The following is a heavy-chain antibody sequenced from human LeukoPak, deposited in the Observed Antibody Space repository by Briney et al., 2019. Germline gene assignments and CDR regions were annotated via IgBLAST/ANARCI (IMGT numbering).Heavy chain of an antibody. Sequence: GGSLRLSCAAFGFTFSTYVMSWVRQAPGKGLEWVASINHNGNVNYYVDSVKGRFTISRDNAKNSLYLQMSNLRAEDTAVYFCARGGGLDVWGQGATVTVSS. J-gene: IGHJ6*02. CDR1: GFTFSTYV. D-gene: IGHD3-16*01. V-gene: IGHV3-7*03. CDR2: INHNGNVN. CDR3: ARGGGLDV.